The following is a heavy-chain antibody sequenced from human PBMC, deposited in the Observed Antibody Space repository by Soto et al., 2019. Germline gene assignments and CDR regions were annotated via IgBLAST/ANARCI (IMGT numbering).Heavy chain of an antibody. J-gene: IGHJ5*02. D-gene: IGHD3-9*01. Sequence: GGSLRLSCVASGFTVDDYAMHWVRQVPGKGLVWVSRVNSDGSTTNYADSVKGRFTISRDNAKNTLFLQMNSLRVEDTAVYYCARGKYYDVSTGYSTFDPWGQGVPVTVSS. CDR3: ARGKYYDVSTGYSTFDP. CDR1: GFTVDDYA. CDR2: VNSDGSTT. V-gene: IGHV3-74*01.